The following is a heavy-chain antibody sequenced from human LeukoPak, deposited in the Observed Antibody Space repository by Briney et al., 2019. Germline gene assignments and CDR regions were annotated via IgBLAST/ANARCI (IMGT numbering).Heavy chain of an antibody. CDR2: IIPIFGTA. CDR3: ARSADYYDSSGYFYYFDY. D-gene: IGHD3-22*01. V-gene: IGHV1-69*06. CDR1: GGTFSSYA. J-gene: IGHJ4*02. Sequence: ASVKVSCKASGGTFSSYAISWVRQAPGQGLEWMGGIIPIFGTANYAQKFQGRVTITADKSTSTVYMELSSLRSEDTAVYYCARSADYYDSSGYFYYFDYWGQGTLVTVSS.